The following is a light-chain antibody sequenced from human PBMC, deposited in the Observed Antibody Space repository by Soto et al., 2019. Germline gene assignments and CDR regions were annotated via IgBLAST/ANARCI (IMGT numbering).Light chain of an antibody. CDR1: QSLNIN. CDR3: QQYNNWPIT. CDR2: RAS. V-gene: IGKV3-15*01. J-gene: IGKJ5*01. Sequence: EVVLTQSPATLSVSPGEGATLSCRASQSLNINLAWYKQKPGQAPRLLIYRASTRATDVPARFSGSGSGTEFTLTIGTLQSEDFAVYYCQQYNNWPITFGQGTRLEIK.